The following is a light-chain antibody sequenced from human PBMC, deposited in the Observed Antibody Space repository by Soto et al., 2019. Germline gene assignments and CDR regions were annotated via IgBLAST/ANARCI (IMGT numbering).Light chain of an antibody. CDR3: QQYYDAPALT. Sequence: DIVMTQSPDSLALSLGERATINCKSSQSVLHSSNNRNYLAWYQQKPGQPPKLLIYWASTRESGVPDRFSGSGSGPDFTLTITNLQVEDVAVYYCQQYYDAPALTFCGGSKGEIK. V-gene: IGKV4-1*01. CDR2: WAS. CDR1: QSVLHSSNNRNY. J-gene: IGKJ4*01.